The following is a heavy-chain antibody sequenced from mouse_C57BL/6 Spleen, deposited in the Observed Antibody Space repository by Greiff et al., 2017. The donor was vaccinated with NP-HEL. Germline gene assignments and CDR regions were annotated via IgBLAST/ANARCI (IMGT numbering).Heavy chain of an antibody. V-gene: IGHV1-15*01. CDR1: GYTFTDYE. CDR2: IDPETGGT. Sequence: QVQLQQSGAELVRPGASVTLSCKASGYTFTDYEMHWVKQTPVHGLEWIGAIDPETGGTAYNQKFKGKAILTADKSSSTAYMELRSLTTEDSAVYYCTRFLDSSGYWFAYWGQGTLVTVSA. CDR3: TRFLDSSGYWFAY. D-gene: IGHD3-2*02. J-gene: IGHJ3*01.